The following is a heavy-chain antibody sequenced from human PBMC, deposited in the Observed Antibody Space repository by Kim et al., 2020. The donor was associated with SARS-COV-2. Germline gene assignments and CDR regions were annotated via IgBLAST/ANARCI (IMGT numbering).Heavy chain of an antibody. D-gene: IGHD5-18*01. CDR1: GFTFSNAW. V-gene: IGHV3-15*01. Sequence: GGSLRLSCAASGFTFSNAWMSWVRQAPGKGLEWVGRIKSKTDGGTTDYAAPVKGRFTISRDDSKNTLYLQMNSLKTEDTAVYYCTTLNPHTSYYYYYYMDVWGKGTTVTVSS. J-gene: IGHJ6*03. CDR2: IKSKTDGGTT. CDR3: TTLNPHTSYYYYYYMDV.